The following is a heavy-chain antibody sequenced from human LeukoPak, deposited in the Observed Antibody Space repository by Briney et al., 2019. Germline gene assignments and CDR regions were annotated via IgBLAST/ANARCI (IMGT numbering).Heavy chain of an antibody. CDR2: IYPGDSDT. CDR1: GYSFTSYW. J-gene: IGHJ4*02. D-gene: IGHD2-15*01. V-gene: IGHV5-51*01. Sequence: GESLKISCKGSGYSFTSYWIGWVRQMPGKGLEWMGIIYPGDSDTRYSPSFQGQVTISADKSISTAYLQWSSLKASDTAMYYCARPRCSGGSCYYAPFDYWGQGTLVTVSS. CDR3: ARPRCSGGSCYYAPFDY.